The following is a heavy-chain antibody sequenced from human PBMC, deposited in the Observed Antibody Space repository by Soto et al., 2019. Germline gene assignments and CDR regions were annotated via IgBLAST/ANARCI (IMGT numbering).Heavy chain of an antibody. J-gene: IGHJ1*01. D-gene: IGHD6-13*01. CDR1: GFTFSSYG. V-gene: IGHV3-30*18. CDR2: ISYDGSNK. Sequence: GGSLRLSCAASGFTFSSYGMHWVRQAPGKGLEWVAVISYDGSNKYYADSVKGRFTISRDNSKNTLYLQMNSLRAEDTAVYYCAKAPLGAAAAAEYFEHWGQGTLVTVSS. CDR3: AKAPLGAAAAAEYFEH.